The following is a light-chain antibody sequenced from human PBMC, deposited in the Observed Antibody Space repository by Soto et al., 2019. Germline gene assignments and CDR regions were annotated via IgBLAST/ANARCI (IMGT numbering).Light chain of an antibody. J-gene: IGKJ1*01. CDR1: QSISGT. CDR3: QQYNAWPST. V-gene: IGKV3-15*01. CDR2: GAS. Sequence: EIVITQSPATLSVSRGRRATRACRASQSISGTLAWYQQKPGQAPRLLIHGASTRAPGFPARFSGSGSGTDFTLTISSLQSEDFAVYYCQQYNAWPSTFGQGTKVDIK.